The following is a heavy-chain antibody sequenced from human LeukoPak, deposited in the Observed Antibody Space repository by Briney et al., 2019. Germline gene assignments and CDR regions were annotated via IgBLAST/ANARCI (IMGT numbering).Heavy chain of an antibody. Sequence: GASVKVSCKASGGTFSSYAISWVRQAPGQGLEWMGGIIPIFGTANYAQKFQGRVTITADESTSTAYMELSSLRSEDTAVYYCARIVREHGTYDAFDIWGQGTMVTVSS. CDR3: ARIVREHGTYDAFDI. CDR1: GGTFSSYA. J-gene: IGHJ3*02. V-gene: IGHV1-69*13. CDR2: IIPIFGTA. D-gene: IGHD3-16*01.